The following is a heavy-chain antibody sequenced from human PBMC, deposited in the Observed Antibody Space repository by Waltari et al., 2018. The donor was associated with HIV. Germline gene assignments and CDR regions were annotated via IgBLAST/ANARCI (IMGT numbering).Heavy chain of an antibody. V-gene: IGHV1-2*02. Sequence: QGLLVQSAADERKPGASLQVPCTAPGYKFRDYYIPWVRQAPGQGLEWMGWINPNNGGTNSAQKFHDRLTMTTDTSVNTAYLDLGRLTSDDTAVYYCARGESGKKRLSPYNWFDPWGQGTLVTVSS. D-gene: IGHD1-26*01. J-gene: IGHJ5*02. CDR3: ARGESGKKRLSPYNWFDP. CDR1: GYKFRDYY. CDR2: INPNNGGT.